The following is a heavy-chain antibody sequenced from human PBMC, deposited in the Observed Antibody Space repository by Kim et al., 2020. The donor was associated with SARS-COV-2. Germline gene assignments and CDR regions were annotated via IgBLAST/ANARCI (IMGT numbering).Heavy chain of an antibody. Sequence: ASVKVSCKASGYTFTSYAMHWVRQAPGQRLEWMGWINAGNGNTKYSQKFQGRVTITRDTSASTAYMELSSLRSEDTAVYYCARASTYKAAAGTVLWFDPWGQGTLVTVSS. V-gene: IGHV1-3*01. D-gene: IGHD6-13*01. CDR3: ARASTYKAAAGTVLWFDP. CDR1: GYTFTSYA. J-gene: IGHJ5*02. CDR2: INAGNGNT.